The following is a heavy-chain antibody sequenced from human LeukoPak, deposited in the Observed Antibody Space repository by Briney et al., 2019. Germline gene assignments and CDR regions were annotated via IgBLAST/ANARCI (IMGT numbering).Heavy chain of an antibody. J-gene: IGHJ5*02. CDR1: GYTFTNYG. V-gene: IGHV1-18*01. CDR2: ISTYIGNT. CDR3: ARGGYCSGTTCLFGDNWLDP. D-gene: IGHD2-2*01. Sequence: GASVKVSCKASGYTFTNYGINWVRQAPGQGLEWMGWISTYIGNTNYAQKVQGRVTMTTDTSTNTAYMDLRSLTPDDTAVYYCARGGYCSGTTCLFGDNWLDPWGQGTLVTVSS.